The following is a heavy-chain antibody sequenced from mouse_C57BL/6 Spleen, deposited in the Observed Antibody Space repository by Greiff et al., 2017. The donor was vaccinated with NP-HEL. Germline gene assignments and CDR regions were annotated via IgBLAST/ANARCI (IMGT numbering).Heavy chain of an antibody. CDR3: ARGGGDYDFAY. V-gene: IGHV1-26*01. CDR1: GYTFTDYY. Sequence: VQLQQSGPELVKPGASVKISCKASGYTFTDYYMNWVKQSHGKSLEWIGDINPDNGGTSYNQKFKGKATLTVDKSSSTAYMELRSLTSEDSAVYYCARGGGDYDFAYWGQGTLVTVSA. J-gene: IGHJ3*01. CDR2: INPDNGGT. D-gene: IGHD2-4*01.